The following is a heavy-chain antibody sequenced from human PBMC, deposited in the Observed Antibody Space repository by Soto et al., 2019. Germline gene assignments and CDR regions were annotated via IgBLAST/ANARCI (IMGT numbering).Heavy chain of an antibody. CDR3: SRSQRNGFDR. CDR2: ISYTGNP. V-gene: IGHV4-31*03. Sequence: QVQLQESGPGLVKPSQTLPLTCTVSGASIGSGGYYWSWIRQHPGKGLEWIAFISYTGNPYYNPSLTRRVTISIDSSQHQFSLNVNSVTDADTAVYYCSRSQRNGFDRWGQGTLVIVSA. CDR1: GASIGSGGYY. J-gene: IGHJ5*02.